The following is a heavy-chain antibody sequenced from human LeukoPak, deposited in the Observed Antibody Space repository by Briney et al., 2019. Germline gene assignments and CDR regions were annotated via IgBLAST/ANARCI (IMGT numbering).Heavy chain of an antibody. CDR2: ISDSGGST. CDR1: GFTFSISA. V-gene: IGHV3-23*01. CDR3: AKVDNWKYGHHDY. J-gene: IGHJ4*02. Sequence: GGSLRLSCAASGFTFSISAMSWVRQAPGKGLEWVSGISDSGGSTFYADSVKGQFTISRDNSKNILYLQMNSLRADDTAVYYCAKVDNWKYGHHDYWGQGTLVIVSS. D-gene: IGHD1-1*01.